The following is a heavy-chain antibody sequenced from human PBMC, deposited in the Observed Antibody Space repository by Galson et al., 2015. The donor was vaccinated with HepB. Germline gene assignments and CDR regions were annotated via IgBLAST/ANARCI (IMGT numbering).Heavy chain of an antibody. CDR1: GFTFSSYS. V-gene: IGHV3-21*01. D-gene: IGHD3-10*01. CDR2: ISSSSSYI. Sequence: SLRLSCAASGFTFSSYSMNWVRQAPGKGLEWVSSISSSSSYIYYADSVKGRFTISRDNAKNSLYLQMNSLRAEDTAVYYCARGLVVRVDIAGYWGQGTLVTVSS. CDR3: ARGLVVRVDIAGY. J-gene: IGHJ4*02.